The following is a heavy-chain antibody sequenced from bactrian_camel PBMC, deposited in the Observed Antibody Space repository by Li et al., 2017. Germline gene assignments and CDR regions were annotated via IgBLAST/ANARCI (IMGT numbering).Heavy chain of an antibody. Sequence: EVQLVESGGGLVQPGGSLRLSCAASGFTFSSYDMSWVRQAPGKGLEWVSLIGGGGGSTYYSGSVKGRFTISSGAAKNTVYLQMNSVTSEDTALYYCAPDPRGSAYWARGPRSPSP. CDR2: IGGGGGST. CDR1: GFTFSSYD. J-gene: IGHJ4*01. D-gene: IGHD3*01. V-gene: IGHV3S40*01.